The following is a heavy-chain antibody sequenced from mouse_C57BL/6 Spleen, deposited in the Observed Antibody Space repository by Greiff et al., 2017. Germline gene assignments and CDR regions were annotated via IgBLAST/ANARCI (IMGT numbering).Heavy chain of an antibody. CDR1: GYTFTSYW. D-gene: IGHD1-3*01. CDR2: IDPSDSYT. V-gene: IGHV1-59*01. Sequence: QVQLQQSGAELVRPGTSVNLSCKASGYTFTSYWMHWVKQRPGQGLEWIGVIDPSDSYTNYNQKFKGKATLTVDTSTSPAYMQLSSLTSEDSAVYYCARVVLPERDYAMDDWGQGTSVTVSS. CDR3: ARVVLPERDYAMDD. J-gene: IGHJ4*01.